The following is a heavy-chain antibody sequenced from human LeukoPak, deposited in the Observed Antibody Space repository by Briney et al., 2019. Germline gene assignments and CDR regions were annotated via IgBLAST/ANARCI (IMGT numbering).Heavy chain of an antibody. CDR2: ISGSGSGGST. Sequence: GGSLRLSCAASGFPLSRSAMSWVRQAPGKGLEWVSNISGSGSGGSTYYADSVKGRFTISRDNSKNTLYLQMNSLRAEDTAVYYCARDKLVGATKFDYWGQGTLVTVSS. J-gene: IGHJ4*02. D-gene: IGHD1-26*01. CDR3: ARDKLVGATKFDY. V-gene: IGHV3-23*01. CDR1: GFPLSRSA.